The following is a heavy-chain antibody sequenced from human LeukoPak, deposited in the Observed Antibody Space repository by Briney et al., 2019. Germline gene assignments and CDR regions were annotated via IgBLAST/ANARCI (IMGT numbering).Heavy chain of an antibody. V-gene: IGHV4-34*01. CDR1: GGSFSGYY. J-gene: IGHJ4*02. CDR3: ASSGFWSGYKPLDY. Sequence: SETLSLTCAVYGGSFSGYYWSWIRQPPGKGLEWIGEINHSGSTNYNPFLKSRVTISVDTSKNQFSLKLSSVTAADTAVYYYASSGFWSGYKPLDYWGQGTLVTVSS. CDR2: INHSGST. D-gene: IGHD3-3*01.